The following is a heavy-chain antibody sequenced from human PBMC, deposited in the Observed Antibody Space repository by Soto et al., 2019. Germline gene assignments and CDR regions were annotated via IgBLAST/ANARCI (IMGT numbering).Heavy chain of an antibody. CDR3: ARGGWEWELTTYYYYGMDV. D-gene: IGHD1-26*01. CDR2: INSDGSST. CDR1: GFTFSSYW. J-gene: IGHJ6*02. V-gene: IGHV3-74*01. Sequence: GGSLRLSXAASGFTFSSYWMHWVRQAPGKGLVWVSRINSDGSSTSYADSVKGRFTISRDNAKNTLYLQMNSLRAEDTAVYYCARGGWEWELTTYYYYGMDVWGQGTTVTVSS.